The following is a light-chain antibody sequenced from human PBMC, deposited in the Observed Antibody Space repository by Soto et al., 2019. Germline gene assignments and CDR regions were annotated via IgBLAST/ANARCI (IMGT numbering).Light chain of an antibody. CDR1: SSDVGAYDY. CDR2: EIN. J-gene: IGLJ1*01. V-gene: IGLV2-8*01. Sequence: QSALTQPPSASGSPGQSVTISCTGTSSDVGAYDYVSWYQQHPGKAPKLMIYEINKRPSGVPDRFSGSKSGNTASLTVSGLQADDEADYYCSPFAGSNNFPYVFGTGTKV. CDR3: SPFAGSNNFPYV.